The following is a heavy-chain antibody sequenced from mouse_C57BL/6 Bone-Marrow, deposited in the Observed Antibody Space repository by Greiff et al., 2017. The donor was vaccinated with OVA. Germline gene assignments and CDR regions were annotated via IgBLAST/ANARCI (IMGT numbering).Heavy chain of an antibody. CDR1: GYTFTSYW. D-gene: IGHD2-4*01. CDR2: IDPSDSYT. Sequence: VQLQQPGAELVMPGASVKLSCKASGYTFTSYWMHWVKQRPGQGLEWIGEIDPSDSYTNYNQKFKGKSTLTVDKSSSTAYMQLSSLTSEDSAVYYCARDYQAWFAYWGQGTLVTVSA. J-gene: IGHJ3*01. CDR3: ARDYQAWFAY. V-gene: IGHV1-69*01.